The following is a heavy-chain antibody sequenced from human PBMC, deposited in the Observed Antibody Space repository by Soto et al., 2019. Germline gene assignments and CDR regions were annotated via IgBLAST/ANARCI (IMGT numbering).Heavy chain of an antibody. D-gene: IGHD3-22*01. CDR3: AISGGYDNTSPFDY. CDR2: ISGSGGTT. Sequence: GGSLRLSCAASGFTFSSYAMSWVRQAPGKGLECVSTISGSGGTTYYADPVKGRFTISRDNSKNTLYLQMISLRTEDTAVYHCAISGGYDNTSPFDYWGQGTQVTVSS. J-gene: IGHJ4*02. CDR1: GFTFSSYA. V-gene: IGHV3-23*01.